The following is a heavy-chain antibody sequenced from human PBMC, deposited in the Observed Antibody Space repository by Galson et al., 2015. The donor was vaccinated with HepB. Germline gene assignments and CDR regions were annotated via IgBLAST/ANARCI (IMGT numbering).Heavy chain of an antibody. CDR3: ATTEAKYYYGSGSYRY. CDR1: GFTFSSYG. CDR2: IWYDGSNK. V-gene: IGHV3-33*01. J-gene: IGHJ4*02. Sequence: SLRLSCAASGFTFSSYGMHWVRQAPGKGLEWVAVIWYDGSNKYYADSVKGRFTISRDNSKNTLYLQMNSLRAEDTAVYYCATTEAKYYYGSGSYRYWGQGTLVTVSS. D-gene: IGHD3-10*01.